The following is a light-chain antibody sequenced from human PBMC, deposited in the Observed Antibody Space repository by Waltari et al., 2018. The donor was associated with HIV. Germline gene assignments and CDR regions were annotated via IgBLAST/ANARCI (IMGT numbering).Light chain of an antibody. V-gene: IGLV1-51*01. Sequence: QSVLTQPPSVSAAPGQKVTISCSARSSNIWRNYVSWYQQLPGAAPKLLIYDNTERPSGIPDRFSGSKSGTSATLGITGLQTGDEADYYCGTWDSSLGGWVFGGGTKLAVL. CDR3: GTWDSSLGGWV. CDR1: SSNIWRNY. J-gene: IGLJ3*02. CDR2: DNT.